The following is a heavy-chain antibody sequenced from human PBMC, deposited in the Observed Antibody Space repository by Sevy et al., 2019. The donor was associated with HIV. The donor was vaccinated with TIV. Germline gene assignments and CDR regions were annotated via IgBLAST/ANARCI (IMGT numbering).Heavy chain of an antibody. J-gene: IGHJ6*02. Sequence: GESRKISCAASGFTFNSYWMSWVRQAPWKGLEWVTNIKQDRSEKYYVDSVKGRFTISRDNSQNSLFLQMNTLRAEDTAVYYCAREGSPYDTYYYYYGMDVWGQGTTVTVSS. CDR2: IKQDRSEK. V-gene: IGHV3-7*01. CDR3: AREGSPYDTYYYYYGMDV. D-gene: IGHD5-12*01. CDR1: GFTFNSYW.